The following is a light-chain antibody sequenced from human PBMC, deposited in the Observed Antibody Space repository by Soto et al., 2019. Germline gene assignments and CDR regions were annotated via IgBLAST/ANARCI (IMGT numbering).Light chain of an antibody. CDR2: AAS. J-gene: IGKJ1*01. CDR1: QSISSY. V-gene: IGKV1-39*01. Sequence: PSSLSASVGDRVTITCRASQSISSYLNWYQQKPGKAPKLLIYAASSLQSGVPSRFSGSGSGTDFTLTISSLQPEDFATYYCQQSYSTWTFGQGTKVDIK. CDR3: QQSYSTWT.